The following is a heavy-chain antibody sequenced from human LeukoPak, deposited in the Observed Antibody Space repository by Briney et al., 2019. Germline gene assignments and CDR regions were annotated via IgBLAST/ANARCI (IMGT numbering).Heavy chain of an antibody. Sequence: PSETLSLTCTVSGCSISSYSWSWIRQPAGKGLEWIGRIYTGGSTNYNPSLKSRVTMSVDTSKNQFSLKLSSVTAADTAVYYCAREGRGYCRSTSCYNWFDPWGQGTLVTVSS. V-gene: IGHV4-4*07. CDR3: AREGRGYCRSTSCYNWFDP. D-gene: IGHD2-2*02. CDR2: IYTGGST. J-gene: IGHJ5*02. CDR1: GCSISSYS.